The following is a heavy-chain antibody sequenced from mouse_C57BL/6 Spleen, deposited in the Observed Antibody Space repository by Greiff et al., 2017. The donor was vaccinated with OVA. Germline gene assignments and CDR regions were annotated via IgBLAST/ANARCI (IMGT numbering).Heavy chain of an antibody. D-gene: IGHD4-1*01. V-gene: IGHV1-55*01. Sequence: QVQLKQPGAELVKPGASVKMSCKASGYTFTSYWITWVKQRPGQGLEWIGDIYPGSGSTNYNEKFKSKATLTVDTSSSTAYMQLSSLTSEDSAVYYCARTLGRDYYFDYWGQGTTLTVSS. CDR3: ARTLGRDYYFDY. J-gene: IGHJ2*01. CDR1: GYTFTSYW. CDR2: IYPGSGST.